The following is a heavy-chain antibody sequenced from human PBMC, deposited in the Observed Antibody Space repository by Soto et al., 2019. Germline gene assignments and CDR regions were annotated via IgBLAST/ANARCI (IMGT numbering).Heavy chain of an antibody. CDR1: GFTFSSYA. CDR2: ISGSGGST. J-gene: IGHJ4*02. Sequence: EVQLLESGGGLVQPGGSLRLSCAASGFTFSSYAMSWVRQAPGKGLEWVSAISGSGGSTYYADSVKGRFTISRNNSKNTLHLQMNSLRAEDTAVYYCAKAPFPRITMVRGVPYWGQGTLVTVSS. V-gene: IGHV3-23*01. CDR3: AKAPFPRITMVRGVPY. D-gene: IGHD3-10*01.